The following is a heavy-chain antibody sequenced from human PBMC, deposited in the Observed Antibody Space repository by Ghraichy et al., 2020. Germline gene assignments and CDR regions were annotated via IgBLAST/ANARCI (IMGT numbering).Heavy chain of an antibody. CDR2: ISGGGGGT. J-gene: IGHJ6*02. D-gene: IGHD1-1*01. V-gene: IGHV3-23*01. CDR3: AKGLDAVDV. CDR1: GFTFSNYA. Sequence: GGSLRLSCVASGFTFSNYAMSWVRQAPGKGPEWVSAISGGGGGTYYADSVKGRFIISRDNSKNTLYLQMNSLRAEDTAAYYCAKGLDAVDVWGQGTTVTVSS.